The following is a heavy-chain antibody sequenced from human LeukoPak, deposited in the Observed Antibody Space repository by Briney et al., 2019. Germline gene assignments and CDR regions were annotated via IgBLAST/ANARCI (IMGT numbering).Heavy chain of an antibody. Sequence: GGSLRLSCAASGFPFSNYGMHWVRQTPGKGLEWMAYIRYDGNNKDYADSVKGRFSISRDNSRNTLYLQMNSLRAEDTAVYYCAKSGGYYDFWSGPEGGYYMDVWGKGTTVTVSS. CDR1: GFPFSNYG. J-gene: IGHJ6*03. CDR2: IRYDGNNK. V-gene: IGHV3-30*02. D-gene: IGHD3-3*01. CDR3: AKSGGYYDFWSGPEGGYYMDV.